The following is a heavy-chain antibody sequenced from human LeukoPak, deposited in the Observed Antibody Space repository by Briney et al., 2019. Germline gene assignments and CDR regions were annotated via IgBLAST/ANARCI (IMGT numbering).Heavy chain of an antibody. D-gene: IGHD5-12*01. CDR3: AKDGEIVATITPYYFDY. CDR1: GFTFSSYG. J-gene: IGHJ4*02. CDR2: ISGSGGST. V-gene: IGHV3-23*01. Sequence: PGGSLGLSCAASGFTFSSYGMSWVRQAPGKGLEWVSAISGSGGSTYYADSVKGRFTISRDNSKNTLYLQMNSMRAEDTAVYYCAKDGEIVATITPYYFDYWGQGTLVTVSS.